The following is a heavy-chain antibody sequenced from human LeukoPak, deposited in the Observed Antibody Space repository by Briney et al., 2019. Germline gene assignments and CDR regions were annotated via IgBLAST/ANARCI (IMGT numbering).Heavy chain of an antibody. CDR1: GFTFSDTW. CDR3: ARGRVGQWLVDAFDI. V-gene: IGHV3-74*01. Sequence: GGSLRLSCAASGFTFSDTWMHWVRQAPGEGLVWVSRIRSDGSDTRYAESVKGRFTISRNNAKNSLYLHIDSLRAEDTAVYYCARGRVGQWLVDAFDIWGQGTMVTVSS. D-gene: IGHD6-19*01. J-gene: IGHJ3*02. CDR2: IRSDGSDT.